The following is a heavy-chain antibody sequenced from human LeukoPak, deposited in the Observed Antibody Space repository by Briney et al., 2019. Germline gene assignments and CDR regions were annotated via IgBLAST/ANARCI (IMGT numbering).Heavy chain of an antibody. CDR1: GGSISSGGYY. Sequence: SQTLSLTCTVSGGSISSGGYYLSWIRQPPGKGLEWIGYFYNSGRSTYNPSLKSRVTISADTSKNHFSLKLNSVTTADTAVYYCTRGAGWLIDYWGQGILVTVSS. V-gene: IGHV4-61*03. D-gene: IGHD3-16*01. CDR3: TRGAGWLIDY. J-gene: IGHJ4*02. CDR2: FYNSGRS.